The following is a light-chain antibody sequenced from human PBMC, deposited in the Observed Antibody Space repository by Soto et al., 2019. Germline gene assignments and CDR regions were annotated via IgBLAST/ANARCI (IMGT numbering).Light chain of an antibody. J-gene: IGKJ4*01. CDR1: QSISYY. V-gene: IGKV1-39*01. CDR3: QQSYSTPLT. Sequence: DVQMTQSPSSLSASVGDRATITCRASQSISYYLNWYQQKPGKAPKLLIYAASSLQSGVPSRFSGSGSGTDFTLTISSLQPEDFATFYCQQSYSTPLTFGGGTKVDIK. CDR2: AAS.